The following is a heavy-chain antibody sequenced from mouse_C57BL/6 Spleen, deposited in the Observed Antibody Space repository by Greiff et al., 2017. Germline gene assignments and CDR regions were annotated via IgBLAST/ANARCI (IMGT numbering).Heavy chain of an antibody. D-gene: IGHD1-1*01. CDR2: IYPGDGDT. V-gene: IGHV1-82*01. CDR1: GYAFSSSW. Sequence: QVQLQQSGPELVKPGASVKISCKASGYAFSSSWMNWVKQRPGKGLEWIGRIYPGDGDTNYNGKFKGKATLTADKSSSTAYMQLSSLTSEDSAVYVCARSALRPWFAYWGQGTLVTVSA. CDR3: ARSALRPWFAY. J-gene: IGHJ3*01.